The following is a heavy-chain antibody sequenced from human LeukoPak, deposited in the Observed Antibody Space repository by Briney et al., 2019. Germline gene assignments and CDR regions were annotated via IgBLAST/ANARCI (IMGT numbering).Heavy chain of an antibody. V-gene: IGHV3-48*03. CDR1: GFTFSDYE. CDR2: ISSDSSTI. Sequence: GGSLRLSCAASGFTFSDYEMNWVRQAPGKGLEWVAYISSDSSTIYYADSVQGRFTISRDNAKNSLHLQMNSLRAEDTAVYHCARARRHGFPNLWGQGTLVTVSS. CDR3: ARARRHGFPNL. J-gene: IGHJ5*02.